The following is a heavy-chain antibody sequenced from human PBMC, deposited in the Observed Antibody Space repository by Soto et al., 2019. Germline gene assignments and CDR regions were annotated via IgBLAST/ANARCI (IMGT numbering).Heavy chain of an antibody. Sequence: ASVKVSCKTSGYTFINYGISWVRQAPGQGPEWMGWISPYNDDTKYAQKFQGRVTMTTDTSTRTAYMEMRSLRSDDTAMYYCARLIMGAPLSGMDVWGQGTTVTVSS. V-gene: IGHV1-18*01. CDR1: GYTFINYG. CDR3: ARLIMGAPLSGMDV. CDR2: ISPYNDDT. J-gene: IGHJ6*02. D-gene: IGHD1-26*01.